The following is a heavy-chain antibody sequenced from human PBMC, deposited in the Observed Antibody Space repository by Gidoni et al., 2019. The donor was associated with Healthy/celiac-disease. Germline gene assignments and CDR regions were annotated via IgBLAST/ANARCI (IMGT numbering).Heavy chain of an antibody. J-gene: IGHJ5*02. Sequence: QLVEYGGGVVQPERSMTLSGAASGFTFSTYGMPWVRQAPGKGLEGVSVIREDGSNKYYGDAVKGRFRIARDNSKNTLYLKMNSLRAEDTAVYYCARSYCGGDCYPEWFDPWGQGTLVTVSS. CDR1: GFTFSTYG. CDR3: ARSYCGGDCYPEWFDP. V-gene: IGHV3-33*08. D-gene: IGHD2-21*02. CDR2: IREDGSNK.